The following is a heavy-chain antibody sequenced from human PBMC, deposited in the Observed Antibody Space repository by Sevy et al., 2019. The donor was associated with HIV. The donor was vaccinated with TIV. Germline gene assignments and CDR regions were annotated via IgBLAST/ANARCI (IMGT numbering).Heavy chain of an antibody. D-gene: IGHD2-2*01. Sequence: GGSRRLSCAAAGFTFNSYWMSWVRQAPGKGLEWVANIKKDGSEKYYVDSVKGRFTISRDNAKNSLYLQMDSLRAEDTAVYYCARDCSSANCLWGMDVWGQGTTVTVSS. CDR1: GFTFNSYW. V-gene: IGHV3-7*03. CDR3: ARDCSSANCLWGMDV. J-gene: IGHJ6*02. CDR2: IKKDGSEK.